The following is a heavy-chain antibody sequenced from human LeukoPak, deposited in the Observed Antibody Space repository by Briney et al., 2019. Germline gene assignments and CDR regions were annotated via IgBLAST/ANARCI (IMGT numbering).Heavy chain of an antibody. CDR1: GFTFSSYA. D-gene: IGHD4-17*01. V-gene: IGHV3-23*01. CDR3: TFTLTPYYAEGYYFDY. Sequence: GGSLRLSCAASGFTFSSYAMSWVRQAPGKGLEWVSAISGSGGSTYYADSVKGRFTISRDNSKNTLYLQMNSLRAEDTAVYYCTFTLTPYYAEGYYFDYWGQGTLVTVSS. CDR2: ISGSGGST. J-gene: IGHJ4*02.